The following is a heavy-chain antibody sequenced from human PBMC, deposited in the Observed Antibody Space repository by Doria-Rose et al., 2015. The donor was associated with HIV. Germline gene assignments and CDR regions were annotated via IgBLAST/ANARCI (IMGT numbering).Heavy chain of an antibody. Sequence: GFTFSRSSMNWVRQAPGKGLEWVSSISSSSEYIYYVDSVQGRFTISRDNAKNSVYLQMNSLRTEDTAVYYCARDHYDSGGYYRDWGQGTLGTVSS. CDR1: GFTFSRSS. D-gene: IGHD3-22*01. CDR3: ARDHYDSGGYYRD. CDR2: ISSSSEYI. J-gene: IGHJ4*02. V-gene: IGHV3-21*03.